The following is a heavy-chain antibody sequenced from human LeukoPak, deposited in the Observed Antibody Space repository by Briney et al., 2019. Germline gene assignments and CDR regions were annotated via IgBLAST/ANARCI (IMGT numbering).Heavy chain of an antibody. D-gene: IGHD2-21*02. V-gene: IGHV3-7*02. J-gene: IGHJ3*02. CDR3: AGCGGDCYSDAFDI. CDR2: IKQDGSDK. CDR1: GFTFSSYW. Sequence: GGSLRLSCAASGFTFSSYWMTWVRQGPGKGLEWVASIKQDGSDKYCVDSVKGRFTISRDNAKNTLYLQMNSLRAEDTAVYYCAGCGGDCYSDAFDIWGQGTMVTVSS.